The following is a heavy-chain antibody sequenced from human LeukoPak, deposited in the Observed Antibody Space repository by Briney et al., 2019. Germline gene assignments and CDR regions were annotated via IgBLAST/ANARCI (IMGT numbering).Heavy chain of an antibody. V-gene: IGHV4-30-4*01. CDR2: IYYSGST. D-gene: IGHD1-26*01. CDR3: ARDRIVGATMGVFDY. CDR1: GGSISSGDYY. Sequence: SQTLSLTCAVSGGSISSGDYYWSWIRQPPGKGLEWIGYIYYSGSTYYNPSLKSRVTISVDTSKNQFSLKLTSVTAADTAVYYCARDRIVGATMGVFDYWGQGTLVTVSS. J-gene: IGHJ4*02.